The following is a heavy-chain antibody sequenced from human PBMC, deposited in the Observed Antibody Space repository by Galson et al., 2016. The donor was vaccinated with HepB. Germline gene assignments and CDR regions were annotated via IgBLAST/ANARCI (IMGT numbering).Heavy chain of an antibody. V-gene: IGHV4-59*01. CDR2: IYDSGST. D-gene: IGHD4-17*01. J-gene: IGHJ4*02. CDR3: ARDAAEYGDYVVAGY. Sequence: SETLSLTCTVSGGSISSYYWSWIRQPPGKGLEWIGYIYDSGSTNYNPSLKSRVTISVDTSKNQFSLMLSSVTAADTAVYYCARDAAEYGDYVVAGYWGQGTLVTFSS. CDR1: GGSISSYY.